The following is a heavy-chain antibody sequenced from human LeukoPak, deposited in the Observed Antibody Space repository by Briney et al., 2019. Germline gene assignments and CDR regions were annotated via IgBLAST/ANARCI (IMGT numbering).Heavy chain of an antibody. CDR2: INWNGGST. V-gene: IGHV3-20*04. J-gene: IGHJ4*02. Sequence: PGGSLRLSCAASGFTFDDYGMSWVRHAPGKGLEWVSGINWNGGSTGYADSVKGRFTISGDNSKNTLYLQMNSLRAEDTAVYYCAKGAVAGVGGYWGQGTLVTVSS. D-gene: IGHD6-19*01. CDR1: GFTFDDYG. CDR3: AKGAVAGVGGY.